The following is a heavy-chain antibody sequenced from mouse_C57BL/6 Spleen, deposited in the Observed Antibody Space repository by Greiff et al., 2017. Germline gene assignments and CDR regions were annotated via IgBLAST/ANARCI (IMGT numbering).Heavy chain of an antibody. D-gene: IGHD2-4*01. CDR2: ISYSGST. CDR1: GYSITSGYD. CDR3: ARGVYYDYDSFAY. V-gene: IGHV3-1*01. J-gene: IGHJ3*01. Sequence: EVQRVESGPGMVKPSQSLSLTCTVTGYSITSGYDWHWIRHFPGNKLEWMGYISYSGSTNYNPSLKSRISITHDTSKNHFFLKLNSVTTEDTATYYCARGVYYDYDSFAYWGQGTLVTVSA.